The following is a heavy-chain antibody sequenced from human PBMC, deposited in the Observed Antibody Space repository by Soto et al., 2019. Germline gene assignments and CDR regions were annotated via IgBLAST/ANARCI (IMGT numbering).Heavy chain of an antibody. Sequence: EVQLVESGGGLIQPGGSLRLSCAVSGFTVRANYMSWVRQAPGKGLEWVSVIYSGGTTYYADSVKGRFIISRDISKNTLYLRGNSLGAEDMAVYYCHGYGYWGQGTQVTVSA. V-gene: IGHV3-53*01. CDR1: GFTVRANY. CDR3: HGYGY. CDR2: IYSGGTT. J-gene: IGHJ4*02. D-gene: IGHD5-12*01.